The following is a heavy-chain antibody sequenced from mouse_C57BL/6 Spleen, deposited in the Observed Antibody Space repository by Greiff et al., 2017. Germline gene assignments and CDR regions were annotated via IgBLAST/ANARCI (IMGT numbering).Heavy chain of an antibody. J-gene: IGHJ1*03. CDR2: INYDGSST. D-gene: IGHD1-1*01. V-gene: IGHV5-16*01. CDR3: ARECDYYGSSEGYFDV. Sequence: EVKLVESEGGLVQPGSSMKLSCTASGFTFSDYYMAWVRQVPEKGLEWVANINYDGSSTYYLDSLKSRFIISRDNGKNNLYLQMSSLKSEDTATYYCARECDYYGSSEGYFDVWGTGTTVTVSS. CDR1: GFTFSDYY.